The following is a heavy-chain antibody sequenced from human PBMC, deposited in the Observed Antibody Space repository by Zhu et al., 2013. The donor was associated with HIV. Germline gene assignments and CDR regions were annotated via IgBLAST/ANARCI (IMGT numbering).Heavy chain of an antibody. CDR3: ARGPRTYGGYVHYYYYGMDV. CDR1: GGTFSSSA. J-gene: IGHJ6*02. CDR2: IIPIVGTP. D-gene: IGHD5-12*01. V-gene: IGHV1-69*06. Sequence: QVQLAQSGAEVKKPGSSVKVSCKASGGTFSSSAISWVRQAPGQGLEWMGGIIPIVGTPKYAQKFQDRVTITADRSTSTVHMELNSLRSEDTAVYYCARGPRTYGGYVHYYYYGMDVWGQGTTVTVSS.